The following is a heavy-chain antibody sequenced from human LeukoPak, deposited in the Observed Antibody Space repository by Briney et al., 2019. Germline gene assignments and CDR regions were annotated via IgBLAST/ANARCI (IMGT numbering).Heavy chain of an antibody. D-gene: IGHD3-10*01. V-gene: IGHV1-69*05. CDR3: ARQWFGESSWFDP. Sequence: ASVKVSCKASGYTFTSYYMHWVRQAPGQGLEWMGGIIPIFGTANYAQKFQGRVTITTDESTSTAYMELSSLRSEDTAVYYCARQWFGESSWFDPWGQGTLVTVSS. CDR1: GYTFTSYY. CDR2: IIPIFGTA. J-gene: IGHJ5*02.